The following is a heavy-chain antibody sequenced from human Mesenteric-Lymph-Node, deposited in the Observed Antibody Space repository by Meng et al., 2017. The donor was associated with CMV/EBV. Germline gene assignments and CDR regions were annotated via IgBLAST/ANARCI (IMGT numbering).Heavy chain of an antibody. CDR1: EFTVSESY. D-gene: IGHD3-22*01. CDR3: AREWLLGYYGMDV. Sequence: GESLKISCTASEFTVSESYMNWVRQAPGKGLEWVSVIYSGGSTYYADSVKGRFTISRDNSKNTLYLQMNSLRAEDTAVYYCAREWLLGYYGMDVWGQGTTVTVSS. CDR2: IYSGGST. J-gene: IGHJ6*02. V-gene: IGHV3-53*05.